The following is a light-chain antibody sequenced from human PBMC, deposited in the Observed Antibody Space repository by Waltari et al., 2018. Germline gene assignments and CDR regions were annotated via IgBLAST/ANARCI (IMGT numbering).Light chain of an antibody. J-gene: IGLJ2*01. Sequence: QSVVTQPPSVSGTPGQRVTVSCSGSSSTVGTHTVNWYRQLPGTAPQLLIYSDDLRPSGVPDRFSASKSGTSASLAISGLHSEDEAEYYCAAWDDTLNAVLFGGGTKLTVL. V-gene: IGLV1-44*01. CDR1: SSTVGTHT. CDR3: AAWDDTLNAVL. CDR2: SDD.